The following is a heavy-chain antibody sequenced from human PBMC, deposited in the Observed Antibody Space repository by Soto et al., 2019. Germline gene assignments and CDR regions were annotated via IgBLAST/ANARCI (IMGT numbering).Heavy chain of an antibody. CDR1: GFSLSNARMG. J-gene: IGHJ5*02. CDR3: ARSVAPPNWFDP. Sequence: QVTLKESGPVLVKPTETLPLTCTVSGFSLSNARMGVSWIRQPPGKALEWLAHIFSNDEKSYSTSLKSRLTIPKDTSKSQVVLTMPNMDRVDTATYYCARSVAPPNWFDPWGQGTLVTVSS. D-gene: IGHD6-19*01. CDR2: IFSNDEK. V-gene: IGHV2-26*01.